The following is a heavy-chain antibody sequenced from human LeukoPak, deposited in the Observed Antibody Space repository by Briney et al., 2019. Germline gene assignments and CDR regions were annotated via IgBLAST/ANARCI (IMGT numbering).Heavy chain of an antibody. CDR1: DGSTSNSY. CDR3: AYSYDGKVVPFDC. CDR2: IHSSGRT. J-gene: IGHJ4*02. D-gene: IGHD4-23*01. V-gene: IGHV4-4*09. Sequence: PSETLSLSCTVSDGSTSNSYWNWVRQPPGKELEWLGYIHSSGRTNYNPSLKSRITLLIDTSENQFSLRLTSVTAADTAVYYCAYSYDGKVVPFDCWGQGSLVTVSS.